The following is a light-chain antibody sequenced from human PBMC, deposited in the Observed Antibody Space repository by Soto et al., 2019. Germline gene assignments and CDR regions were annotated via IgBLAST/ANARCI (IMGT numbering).Light chain of an antibody. J-gene: IGKJ1*01. V-gene: IGKV1D-12*01. CDR1: QDIGNW. CDR2: AAS. CDR3: QQAHSHPRT. Sequence: DIQMTQSPSSVSASVGDRVTITCRASQDIGNWLAWYQQKPGKVPKLLIYAASSFQSGVPSRFSGSGSGTDFTLTISSLQPEDFATYNCQQAHSHPRTFGQGTKVEIK.